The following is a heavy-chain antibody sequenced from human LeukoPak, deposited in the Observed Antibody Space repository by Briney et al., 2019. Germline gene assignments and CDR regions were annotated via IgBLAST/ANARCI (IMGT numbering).Heavy chain of an antibody. J-gene: IGHJ5*02. CDR2: INPSGGST. CDR1: GGSFSSYG. V-gene: IGHV1-46*01. CDR3: ARESPFYDP. Sequence: ASVKVSCKASGGSFSSYGISWVRQAPGQGLEWMGIINPSGGSTSYAQKFQGRVTMTRDMSTSTVYMELSSLRSEDTAVYYCARESPFYDPWGQGTLVTVSS.